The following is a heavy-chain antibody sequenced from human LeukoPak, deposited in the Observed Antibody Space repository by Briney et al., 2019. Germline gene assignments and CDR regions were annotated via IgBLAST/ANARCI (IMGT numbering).Heavy chain of an antibody. D-gene: IGHD6-19*01. CDR1: GFIFNNYW. V-gene: IGHV3-74*01. J-gene: IGHJ4*02. CDR3: TRQWHTPSDY. CDR2: INGDGSST. Sequence: GGSLRLSCAASGFIFNNYWMHWVRQTPGEGPLWLSRINGDGSSTSYTHSAQGRFIISRDNAKNTLYLQMYSLRVEDTGVYYCTRQWHTPSDYWGQGTLVTVSS.